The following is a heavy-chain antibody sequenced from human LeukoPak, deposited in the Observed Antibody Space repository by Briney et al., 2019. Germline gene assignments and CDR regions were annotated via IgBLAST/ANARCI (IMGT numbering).Heavy chain of an antibody. V-gene: IGHV3-48*01. J-gene: IGHJ4*02. CDR2: IGTTSGAI. Sequence: PGGSLRLSCAASGFTFNAFGMNWVRQAPGKGLEWVSYIGTTSGAIYYADSVKGRFTISRDSGKNSLYLQMNSLRAEDTAVYYCARFRTWGDKAFDYWGQGTLVTVSS. D-gene: IGHD2-21*02. CDR1: GFTFNAFG. CDR3: ARFRTWGDKAFDY.